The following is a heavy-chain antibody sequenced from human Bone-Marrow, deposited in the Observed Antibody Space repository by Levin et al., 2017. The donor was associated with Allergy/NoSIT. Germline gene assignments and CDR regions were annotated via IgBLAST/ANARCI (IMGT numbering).Heavy chain of an antibody. V-gene: IGHV3-66*01. Sequence: GGSLRLSCAPSGFTVSNNYMSWVRQAPGKGLEWVSLIYSGGNTLYADSVKGRFTISRDNSKNTLYLQMNNLRVEDTAVYYCATRAVAAPYWGQGALVTVSS. CDR3: ATRAVAAPY. D-gene: IGHD6-19*01. CDR2: IYSGGNT. J-gene: IGHJ4*02. CDR1: GFTVSNNY.